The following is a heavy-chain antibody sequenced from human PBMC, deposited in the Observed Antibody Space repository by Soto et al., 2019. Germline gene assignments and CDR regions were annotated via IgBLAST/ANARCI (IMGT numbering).Heavy chain of an antibody. J-gene: IGHJ4*02. V-gene: IGHV4-31*03. Sequence: QVQLQESGPGLVKPSQTLSLTCTVSGGSISSGGYYWSWIRQHPGKGLEWIGYIYYSGSTYYNPSLKSRVTISVDTSKSQFSLKLSSVTAADTAVYYCARSYSSSRQWLVRHFDYWGQGTLVTVSS. CDR3: ARSYSSSRQWLVRHFDY. D-gene: IGHD6-19*01. CDR2: IYYSGST. CDR1: GGSISSGGYY.